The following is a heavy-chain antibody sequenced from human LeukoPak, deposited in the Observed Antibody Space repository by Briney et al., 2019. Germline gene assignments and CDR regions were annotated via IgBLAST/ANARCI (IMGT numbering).Heavy chain of an antibody. Sequence: SETLSLTCIVSGASITTYSWNWLRQSPGKGLEWIGYFSLGGSGTTSYTSSLKSRVTISRDTSKNQFSLKLSSVTAADTAVYYCARHSARRRFDIVVVPAARGWFDPWGQGTLVTVSS. CDR2: FSLGGSGTT. CDR3: ARHSARRRFDIVVVPAARGWFDP. CDR1: GASITTYS. J-gene: IGHJ5*02. D-gene: IGHD2-2*01. V-gene: IGHV4-59*08.